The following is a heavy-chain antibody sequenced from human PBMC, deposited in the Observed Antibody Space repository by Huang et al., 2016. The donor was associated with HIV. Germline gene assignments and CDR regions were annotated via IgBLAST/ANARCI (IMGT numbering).Heavy chain of an antibody. Sequence: QLQLQASGPGQVKPSETLSLTCTVSGDFISSTNYYWGWIRQSPGKGLEWVGSVWEGGSTNYNPSLKGRVTLSVDTSRNQVSLRLNSVTAADTAVYYCASQHIGAAATWFWGRGTQVAVSS. J-gene: IGHJ4*02. V-gene: IGHV4-39*01. CDR1: GDFISSTNYY. CDR3: ASQHIGAAATWF. D-gene: IGHD6-13*01. CDR2: VWEGGST.